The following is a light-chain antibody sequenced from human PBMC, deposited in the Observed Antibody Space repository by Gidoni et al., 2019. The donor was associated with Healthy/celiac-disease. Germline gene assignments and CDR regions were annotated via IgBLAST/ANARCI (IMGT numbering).Light chain of an antibody. CDR2: AAS. CDR1: QGLSSY. J-gene: IGKJ1*01. Sequence: AIRMTQSPSSFSASTGDRVTITCRASQGLSSYLAWYQQKPGKAPKLLIYAASTLQSGVPSRFSGSGSGTDFTLTISCLQSEDFVTYYCQQYYSDPWTFGQGTKVEIK. V-gene: IGKV1-8*01. CDR3: QQYYSDPWT.